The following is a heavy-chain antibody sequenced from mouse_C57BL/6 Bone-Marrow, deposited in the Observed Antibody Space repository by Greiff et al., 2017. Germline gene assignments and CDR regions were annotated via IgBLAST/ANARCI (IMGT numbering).Heavy chain of an antibody. CDR3: ARCYGSLWYFDV. CDR2: INPNNGGT. D-gene: IGHD1-1*01. V-gene: IGHV1-22*01. Sequence: VQLHQSGPELVKPGASVKMSCKASGYTFTDYNMHWVKQSHGKSLEWIGYINPNNGGTSYNQKFKGKATLTVNKSSSTAYMELRSLTSEDSAVYYCARCYGSLWYFDVWGTGTTVTVSS. CDR1: GYTFTDYN. J-gene: IGHJ1*03.